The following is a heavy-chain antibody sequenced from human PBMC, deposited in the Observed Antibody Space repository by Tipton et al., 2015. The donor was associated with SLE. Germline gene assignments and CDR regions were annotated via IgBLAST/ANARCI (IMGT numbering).Heavy chain of an antibody. CDR1: GGSISSSSYY. Sequence: TLSLTCTVSGGSISSSSYYWGWIRQPPGKGLEWIGSIYYSGSTYYNPSLKSRVTISVDTSKNQFSLKLSSVTAADTAVYYCASQGGIVVVVAATWSDNWFDPWGQGTLVTVSS. D-gene: IGHD2-15*01. V-gene: IGHV4-39*07. J-gene: IGHJ5*02. CDR3: ASQGGIVVVVAATWSDNWFDP. CDR2: IYYSGST.